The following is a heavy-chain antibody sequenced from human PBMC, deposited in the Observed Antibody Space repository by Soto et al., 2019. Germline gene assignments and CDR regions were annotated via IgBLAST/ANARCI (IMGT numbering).Heavy chain of an antibody. J-gene: IGHJ4*02. CDR3: AGAHDFWGGRQQPIDS. CDR1: GDSIRSGNHY. V-gene: IGHV4-30-4*01. CDR2: IYYSGST. D-gene: IGHD3-3*01. Sequence: SETLSLTCTVSGDSIRSGNHYWSWIRQPPGKGLEWIGYIYYSGSTYYSPSLKSRVTISVDTSKSQFSLKLSSVTAADTAVYYCAGAHDFWGGRQQPIDSWGQGTLVTVSS.